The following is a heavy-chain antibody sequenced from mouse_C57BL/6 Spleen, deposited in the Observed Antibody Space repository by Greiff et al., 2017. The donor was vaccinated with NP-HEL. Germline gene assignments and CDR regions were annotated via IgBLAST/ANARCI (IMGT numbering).Heavy chain of an antibody. D-gene: IGHD5-1*01. CDR1: GFTFSSYG. V-gene: IGHV5-6*02. CDR3: ARRGSNYAMDY. J-gene: IGHJ4*01. Sequence: EVKLVESGGDLVKPGGSLKLSCAASGFTFSSYGMSWVRQTPDKRLEWVATISSGGSYTYSPDSVKGRFTISRDNAKNTLYLQMSSLKSEDTAMYYCARRGSNYAMDYWGQGTSVTVSS. CDR2: ISSGGSYT.